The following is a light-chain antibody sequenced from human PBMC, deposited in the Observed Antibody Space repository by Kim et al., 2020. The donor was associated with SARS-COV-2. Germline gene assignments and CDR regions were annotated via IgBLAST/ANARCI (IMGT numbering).Light chain of an antibody. V-gene: IGKV1-27*01. CDR3: QKYDVAPYT. CDR1: QGIYKY. CDR2: DAS. J-gene: IGKJ2*01. Sequence: SAAVGDRVTITCRASQGIYKYLAWYQQKPGKVPKLLIYDASTLQSGFPSRFSGRGSGTSFTLTISSLQPEDVATYYCQKYDVAPYTFGQGTKLE.